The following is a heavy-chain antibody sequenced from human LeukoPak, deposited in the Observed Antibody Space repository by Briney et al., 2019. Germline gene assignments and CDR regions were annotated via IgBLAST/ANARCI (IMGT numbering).Heavy chain of an antibody. Sequence: SETLSLTCTVSSGSVSGHYWSWIRQPPGKGLEWIGYTHYSGSTNSNPSLKSRVTLSIDTSKNQFSLELRSVTAADTAAFYCARTAMASIADYFDYWGQGLMVTVSS. CDR1: SGSVSGHY. CDR2: THYSGST. V-gene: IGHV4-59*02. J-gene: IGHJ4*02. CDR3: ARTAMASIADYFDY. D-gene: IGHD5-24*01.